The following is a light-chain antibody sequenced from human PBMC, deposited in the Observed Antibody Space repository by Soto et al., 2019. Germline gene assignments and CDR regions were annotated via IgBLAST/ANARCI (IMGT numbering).Light chain of an antibody. CDR2: DVS. V-gene: IGLV2-11*01. CDR3: CSYAGSYTYV. CDR1: SSDVGGSDH. Sequence: QSALTQPASVSGSPGQSITVSCTGTSSDVGGSDHVNWYQQHPGKAPKLMIYDVSKRPSGVPDRFSGSKSGNTASLTISGLQAEDEADYYCCSYAGSYTYVFGTGTKVTVL. J-gene: IGLJ1*01.